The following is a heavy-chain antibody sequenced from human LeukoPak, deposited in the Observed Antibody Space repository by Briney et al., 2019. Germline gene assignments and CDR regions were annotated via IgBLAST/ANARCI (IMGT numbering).Heavy chain of an antibody. CDR2: IYHSGST. D-gene: IGHD4-17*01. J-gene: IGHJ4*02. V-gene: IGHV4-38-2*02. CDR1: GYSISSGYY. CDR3: ARDHATVTTEDY. Sequence: SETLSLTCTVSGYSISSGYYWGWIRQPPGKGLEWIGSIYHSGSTYYNPSLKSRVPISVDTSKNQFSLKLSSVTAADTAVYYCARDHATVTTEDYWGQGTLVTVSS.